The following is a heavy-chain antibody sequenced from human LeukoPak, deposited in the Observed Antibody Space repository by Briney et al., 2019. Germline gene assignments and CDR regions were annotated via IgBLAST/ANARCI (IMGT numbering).Heavy chain of an antibody. CDR1: GFTFSDYD. Sequence: PGGSLRLSCAASGFTFSDYDMHWVRQAPGKGLEWVAFISYDGSNKYYADSMKGRFTISRDNSKNTLYLQMNRLRAEDTAVYYSARGDWGFDPWGQGTLVTVPS. D-gene: IGHD2-21*01. V-gene: IGHV3-30-3*01. CDR2: ISYDGSNK. J-gene: IGHJ5*02. CDR3: ARGDWGFDP.